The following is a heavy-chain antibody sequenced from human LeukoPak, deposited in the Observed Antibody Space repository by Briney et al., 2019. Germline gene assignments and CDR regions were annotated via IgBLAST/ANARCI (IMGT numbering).Heavy chain of an antibody. Sequence: GGSLRLSCAASGFTFSSYEMNWVRQAPGKGLEWVSYISSSGSTIYYADSVKGRFTIPGDNAKNSLYLQMNSLKTEDTAVYYCTTDREYSSSWGLEREADDAFDIWGQGTMVTVSS. CDR3: TTDREYSSSWGLEREADDAFDI. CDR2: ISSSGSTI. V-gene: IGHV3-48*03. D-gene: IGHD6-13*01. CDR1: GFTFSSYE. J-gene: IGHJ3*02.